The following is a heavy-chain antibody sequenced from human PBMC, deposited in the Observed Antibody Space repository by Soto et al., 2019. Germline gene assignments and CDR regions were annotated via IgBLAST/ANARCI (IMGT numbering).Heavy chain of an antibody. J-gene: IGHJ5*02. CDR1: GFTFSSYA. CDR2: IRGNGGST. Sequence: GGSLRLSCAASGFTFSSYAMSWVRQAPGKGLEWVSAIRGNGGSTYYADSVKGRFTISRDNSKNTLYLQMNSLTSEDTAVYYCARDQSWHDLVWWFDPWGQGTLVTVSS. CDR3: ARDQSWHDLVWWFDP. V-gene: IGHV3-23*01. D-gene: IGHD1-1*01.